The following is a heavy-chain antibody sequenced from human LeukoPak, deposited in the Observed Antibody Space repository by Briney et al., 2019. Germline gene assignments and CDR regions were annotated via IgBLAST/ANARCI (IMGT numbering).Heavy chain of an antibody. J-gene: IGHJ3*02. Sequence: SETLSLTGAVYGGSFSGYYWSWIRQPPGEGLEWIGEINHSGSTNYNPSLKSRVTISVDTSKNQFSLKLSSVTAADTAVYYCARENDAFDIWGQGTMVTVSS. CDR3: ARENDAFDI. CDR2: INHSGST. V-gene: IGHV4-34*01. CDR1: GGSFSGYY.